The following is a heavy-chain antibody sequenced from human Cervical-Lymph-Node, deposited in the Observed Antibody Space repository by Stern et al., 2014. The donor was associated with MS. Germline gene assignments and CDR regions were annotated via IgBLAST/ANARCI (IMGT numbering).Heavy chain of an antibody. CDR1: GFTFRSLA. D-gene: IGHD2-15*01. CDR2: ISYDGSKE. CDR3: ATKAPPYCSGASCYEY. Sequence: VQLVESGGGVVQPGRSLRLSCAPSGFTFRSLAMLRVRPDPGKGLAGVSLISYDGSKEDYADSVKGRFTISRDNSKNTLYLQLNSLRVEDTAVYYCATKAPPYCSGASCYEYWGQGTLVTVSS. J-gene: IGHJ4*02. V-gene: IGHV3-30*04.